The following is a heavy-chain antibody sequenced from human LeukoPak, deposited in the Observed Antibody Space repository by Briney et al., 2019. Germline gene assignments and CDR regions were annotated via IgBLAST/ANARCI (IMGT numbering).Heavy chain of an antibody. Sequence: PSETLSLTCTVSGGSISSYYWSWIRQPSGKGLEWIGYIYYSGSTNYNPSLKSRVTISVDTSKNQFSLKLSSVTAADTAVYYCARVTMTDYSFDYWGQGTLVTVSS. D-gene: IGHD3-22*01. CDR3: ARVTMTDYSFDY. CDR2: IYYSGST. V-gene: IGHV4-59*01. J-gene: IGHJ4*02. CDR1: GGSISSYY.